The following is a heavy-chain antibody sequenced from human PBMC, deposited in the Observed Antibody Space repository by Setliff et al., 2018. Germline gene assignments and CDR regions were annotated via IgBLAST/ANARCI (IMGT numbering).Heavy chain of an antibody. V-gene: IGHV4-61*09. J-gene: IGHJ4*02. CDR3: ASMGATRDY. D-gene: IGHD1-26*01. CDR1: GASIRQTSYF. Sequence: NPSETLSLTCAVSGASIRQTSYFWTWVRQPAGKGLEWIGHIYITGNPNVNPSLKSRVAMSLDNSGNQFSLNLQSVTAADTAVYYCASMGATRDYWGQGTLVTVSS. CDR2: IYITGNP.